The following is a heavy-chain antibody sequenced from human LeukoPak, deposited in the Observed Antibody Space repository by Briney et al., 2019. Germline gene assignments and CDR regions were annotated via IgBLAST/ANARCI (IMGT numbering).Heavy chain of an antibody. CDR2: ISYDGSNK. J-gene: IGHJ4*02. D-gene: IGHD4-17*01. CDR3: AKDRVPYGEFDY. Sequence: GRSLRLSCAASGFTFSSYGMHWVRQAPGKGLEWVAVISYDGSNKYYADSVKSRFTISRDNSKNTLYLQMNSLRAEDTAVYYCAKDRVPYGEFDYWGQGTLVTVSS. CDR1: GFTFSSYG. V-gene: IGHV3-30*18.